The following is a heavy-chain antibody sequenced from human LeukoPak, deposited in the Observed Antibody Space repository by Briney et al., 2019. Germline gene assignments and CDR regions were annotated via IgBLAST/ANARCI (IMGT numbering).Heavy chain of an antibody. Sequence: GGSLRLSCGASGFTFGTHWMHWVRQAPGKGLVWVSRLNSDGSSTHYAGSVQGRFTISRDNAKNTLYLQMNSLRAEDTAVYYCAREYYYNIDVWGQGTTVTVSS. V-gene: IGHV3-74*01. CDR3: AREYYYNIDV. J-gene: IGHJ6*02. CDR1: GFTFGTHW. CDR2: LNSDGSST.